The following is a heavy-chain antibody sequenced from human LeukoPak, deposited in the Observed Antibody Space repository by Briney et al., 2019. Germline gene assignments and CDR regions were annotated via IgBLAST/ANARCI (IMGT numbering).Heavy chain of an antibody. CDR2: ISSSSDTK. D-gene: IGHD5-12*01. CDR1: GFTFSSYS. V-gene: IGHV3-48*01. Sequence: GGSLRLSCAASGFTFSSYSMNWVRQAPGKGLEWISYISSSSDTKYYADSVKGRFTISRDNAEKSLYLQMNSLRAEDTAVYYCARDPIVTTIQGFDFWGQGTLVTVSS. J-gene: IGHJ4*02. CDR3: ARDPIVTTIQGFDF.